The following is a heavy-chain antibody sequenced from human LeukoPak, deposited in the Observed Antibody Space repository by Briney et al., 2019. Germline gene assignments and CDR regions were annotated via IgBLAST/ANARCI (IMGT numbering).Heavy chain of an antibody. CDR1: GFTFSSYA. CDR2: ISSDGSST. V-gene: IGHV3-74*01. Sequence: QPGGSLRLSCAASGFTFSSYAMSWVRQAPGKGLVWVSRISSDGSSTTYADSVKGRFTISRDNAKNTLYLQMNSLRAEDTAVYYCAELGITMIGGVWGKGTTVTISS. CDR3: AELGITMIGGV. J-gene: IGHJ6*04. D-gene: IGHD3-10*02.